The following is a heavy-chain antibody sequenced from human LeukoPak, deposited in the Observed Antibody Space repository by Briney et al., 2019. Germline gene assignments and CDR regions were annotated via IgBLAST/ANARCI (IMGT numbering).Heavy chain of an antibody. Sequence: ASVQVSCLASVYTFTDYSMQWVRQAPGQGVVGVGWINPNSGGTNYLQRFQDRVTQTRDRPIRTPITELSRLRSDDTAVYSCARESYYRGAFDSWGQGTMVTDSS. CDR1: VYTFTDYS. CDR3: ARESYYRGAFDS. V-gene: IGHV1-2*02. J-gene: IGHJ3*02. D-gene: IGHD3-16*02. CDR2: INPNSGGT.